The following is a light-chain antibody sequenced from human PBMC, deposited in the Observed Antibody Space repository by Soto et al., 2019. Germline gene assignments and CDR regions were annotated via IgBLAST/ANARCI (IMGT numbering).Light chain of an antibody. V-gene: IGLV1-40*01. Sequence: QYVLTQPPSVSVAPGQRVTISCTGSSSNIGAGYDVHWYQQLPGTAPKLLIYGNSNRPSGVPDRFSGSKSGTSASLAITGLQAEDEADYYCQSYDSSLSGVVFGGGTKLTVL. CDR3: QSYDSSLSGVV. CDR2: GNS. J-gene: IGLJ2*01. CDR1: SSNIGAGYD.